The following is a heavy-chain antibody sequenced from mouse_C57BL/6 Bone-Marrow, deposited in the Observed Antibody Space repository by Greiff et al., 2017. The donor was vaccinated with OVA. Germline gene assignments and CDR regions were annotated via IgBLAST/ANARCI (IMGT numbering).Heavy chain of an antibody. Sequence: QVQLQQPGAELVKPGASVKLSCKASGYTFTSYWMQWVKQRPGQGLEWIGEIDPSDSYTNYNQKFKGKATLTVDTSSSTAYMQLSSLTSEDSAVYYCARSGITTVVATRDYYAMDYWGQGTSVTVSS. J-gene: IGHJ4*01. D-gene: IGHD1-1*01. CDR3: ARSGITTVVATRDYYAMDY. V-gene: IGHV1-50*01. CDR1: GYTFTSYW. CDR2: IDPSDSYT.